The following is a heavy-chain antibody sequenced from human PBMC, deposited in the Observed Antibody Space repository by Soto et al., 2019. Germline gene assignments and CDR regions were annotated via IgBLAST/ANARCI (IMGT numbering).Heavy chain of an antibody. CDR2: ISSSSTYI. J-gene: IGHJ5*02. D-gene: IGHD2-2*01. CDR3: ASSSTSPGWFDP. V-gene: IGHV3-21*01. CDR1: GFTFSTYS. Sequence: PGGSLRLSCAASGFTFSTYSMNWVRQAPGKGLEWVSSISSSSTYIHYADSVKGRFTISRDNAKNSLYLQMNSLRAEDTAVYYCASSSTSPGWFDPWGQGTQVTVSS.